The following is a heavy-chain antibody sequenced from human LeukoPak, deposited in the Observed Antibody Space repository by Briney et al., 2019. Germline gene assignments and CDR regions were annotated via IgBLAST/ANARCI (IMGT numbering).Heavy chain of an antibody. J-gene: IGHJ6*04. D-gene: IGHD3-22*01. Sequence: ASVKVSCKTSGYTFNTYGISWVRQAPGQGLEWMGWTNTKNGDTTYAQRLQGRLIMTTDTSTSTAYMELRSLGSDGTAVYYCARDATRGMIVDIAANYYLDVWGKGTPVTVSS. V-gene: IGHV1-18*01. CDR2: TNTKNGDT. CDR3: ARDATRGMIVDIAANYYLDV. CDR1: GYTFNTYG.